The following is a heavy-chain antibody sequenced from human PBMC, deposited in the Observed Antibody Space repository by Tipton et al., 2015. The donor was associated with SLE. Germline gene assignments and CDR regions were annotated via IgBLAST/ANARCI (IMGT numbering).Heavy chain of an antibody. CDR1: GDSISSFH. CDR3: ARVVRSGWDLLNGYFDL. Sequence: TLSLTCTVSGDSISSFHWSWIRQPPGKGLEWLGDVYQSGTTNSNPSLKSRVTISVDTSKNQFSLKVSSVTAADTAVYYCARVVRSGWDLLNGYFDLWGRGTLVTVSS. D-gene: IGHD6-19*01. CDR2: VYQSGTT. J-gene: IGHJ2*01. V-gene: IGHV4-59*01.